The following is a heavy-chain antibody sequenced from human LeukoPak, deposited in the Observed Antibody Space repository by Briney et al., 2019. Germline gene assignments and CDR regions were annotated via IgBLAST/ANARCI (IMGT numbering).Heavy chain of an antibody. D-gene: IGHD2-2*01. J-gene: IGHJ4*02. V-gene: IGHV1-2*02. CDR2: INPNSGGT. Sequence: ASVKVSCKASGGTFSSYAISWVRQAPGQGLEWMGGINPNSGGTNYAQKFQGRVTMTRDTSISTAYMELSRLRSDDTAVYYCAIISSSMYWGQGTLVTVSS. CDR3: AIISSSMY. CDR1: GGTFSSYA.